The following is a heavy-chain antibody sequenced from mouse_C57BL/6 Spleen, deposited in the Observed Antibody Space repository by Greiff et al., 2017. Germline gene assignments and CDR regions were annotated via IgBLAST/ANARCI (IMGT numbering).Heavy chain of an antibody. J-gene: IGHJ3*01. Sequence: EVQLQQSGPELVKPGASVKISCKASGYSFTGYYMNWVKQSPEKSLEWIGEINPSTGGTTYNQKFKAKATLTVDKSSSTAYMQLKSLTSEDSAVYYCASQGYGLFAYWGQGTLVTVSA. D-gene: IGHD1-1*02. V-gene: IGHV1-42*01. CDR1: GYSFTGYY. CDR2: INPSTGGT. CDR3: ASQGYGLFAY.